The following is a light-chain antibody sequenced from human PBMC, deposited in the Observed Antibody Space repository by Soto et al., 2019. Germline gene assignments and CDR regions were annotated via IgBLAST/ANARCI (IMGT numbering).Light chain of an antibody. J-gene: IGKJ4*01. CDR2: WAS. CDR3: QQYYSTPLT. V-gene: IGKV4-1*01. Sequence: DIVMTQSPDSLAVSLGERATINCKSSQSVLYSSNNKNYLAWYQQKPGQPPKLLIYWASTRESGVPDRFSGSGSGTDVGLSISSLQAEDVAVYYCQQYYSTPLTFGGGTKVEIK. CDR1: QSVLYSSNNKNY.